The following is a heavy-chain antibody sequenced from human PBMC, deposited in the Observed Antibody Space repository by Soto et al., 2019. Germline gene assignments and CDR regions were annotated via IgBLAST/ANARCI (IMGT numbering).Heavy chain of an antibody. D-gene: IGHD5-12*01. CDR3: ARLGYSGYDSTFAFDY. CDR1: GDSVSSNSAA. Sequence: SQTLSLTCAISGDSVSSNSAAWNWIRQSPSRGLEWLGRTYYRSKWYNDYAVSVKSRITINPDTSKNQFSLQLNSVTPEDTAVYYCARLGYSGYDSTFAFDYWGQGTLVTVSS. CDR2: TYYRSKWYN. J-gene: IGHJ4*02. V-gene: IGHV6-1*01.